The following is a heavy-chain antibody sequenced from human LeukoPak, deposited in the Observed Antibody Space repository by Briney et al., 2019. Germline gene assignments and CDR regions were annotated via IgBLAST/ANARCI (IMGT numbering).Heavy chain of an antibody. Sequence: AISGSGGSTYYADSVKGRFTISRDNSKNTLYLQMNSLRAEDTAVYYCAKAFYYRTYYFDYWGQGTLVTVSS. CDR3: AKAFYYRTYYFDY. D-gene: IGHD2/OR15-2a*01. CDR2: ISGSGGST. J-gene: IGHJ4*02. V-gene: IGHV3-23*01.